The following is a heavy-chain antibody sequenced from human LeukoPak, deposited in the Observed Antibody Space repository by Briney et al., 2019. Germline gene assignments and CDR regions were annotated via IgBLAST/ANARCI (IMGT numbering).Heavy chain of an antibody. CDR1: GFTFDDYA. D-gene: IGHD5-12*01. V-gene: IGHV3-9*01. CDR3: AKDGGYDFLYYFDY. Sequence: GRSLRLSCAASGFTFDDYAMHWVRHAPGKGLEWVSGISWNSGSIGYADSVKGRFTISRDNAKNSLYLQMNSLRAEDTALYYCAKDGGYDFLYYFDYWGQGTLVTVSS. J-gene: IGHJ4*02. CDR2: ISWNSGSI.